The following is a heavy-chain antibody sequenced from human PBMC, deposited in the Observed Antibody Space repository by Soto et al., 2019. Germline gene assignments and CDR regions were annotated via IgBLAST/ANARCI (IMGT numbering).Heavy chain of an antibody. CDR1: GYTFTGYY. J-gene: IGHJ6*02. CDR2: INPNSGDT. V-gene: IGHV1-2*02. D-gene: IGHD1-26*01. Sequence: ASVKVSCKASGYTFTGYYVHWVRQAPGQGLEWMGWINPNSGDTYLAQRFQGRVTMNRDTSVGTAYMELRGLTSDDTAEYYCAKGGAIVAAGTRVYLYNAMDVWGQGTTVTVSS. CDR3: AKGGAIVAAGTRVYLYNAMDV.